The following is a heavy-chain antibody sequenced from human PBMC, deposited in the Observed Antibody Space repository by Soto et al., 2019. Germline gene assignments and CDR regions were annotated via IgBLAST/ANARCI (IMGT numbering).Heavy chain of an antibody. CDR3: ARLIGNSWLDS. CDR2: TYYRSKWYN. Sequence: PSRYLTCAMSGESVSIGSARWVWIRQSPSRGLEWLGRTYYRSKWYNDYAVSVKGRITINPDTSNNQLALQLNSVTPDDTAVYYCARLIGNSWLDSWGQGTLVTVSS. D-gene: IGHD2-8*01. J-gene: IGHJ5*01. V-gene: IGHV6-1*01. CDR1: GESVSIGSAR.